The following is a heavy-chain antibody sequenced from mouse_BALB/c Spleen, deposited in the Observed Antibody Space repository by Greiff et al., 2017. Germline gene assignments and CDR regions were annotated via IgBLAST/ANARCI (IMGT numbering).Heavy chain of an antibody. D-gene: IGHD2-14*01. CDR2: ISFSGST. J-gene: IGHJ1*01. V-gene: IGHV3-8*02. CDR3: ARSGYRYGSYWYFDV. CDR1: GDSITSGY. Sequence: EVQLQQSGPSLVKPSQTLSLTCSVTGDSITSGYWNWIRKFPGNKLEYMGYISFSGSTYYNPSLKSRISIPRDTSKSQYYLQLNSVTTEDTATYYCARSGYRYGSYWYFDVWGAGTTVNVSS.